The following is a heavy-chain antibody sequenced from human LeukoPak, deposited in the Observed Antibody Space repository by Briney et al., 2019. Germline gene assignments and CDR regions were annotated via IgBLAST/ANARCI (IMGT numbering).Heavy chain of an antibody. CDR3: ARGESNYGYYYFDY. V-gene: IGHV3-21*01. CDR2: ISSSSSYI. Sequence: GGSLRLSCAATAFTFSTYSMNWVRQAPGKGLEWVSSISSSSSYIYYADSVKGRFTISRDNAKNSLYLQMNSLRAEDTAVYYCARGESNYGYYYFDYWGQGTLVTVSS. D-gene: IGHD5-24*01. J-gene: IGHJ4*02. CDR1: AFTFSTYS.